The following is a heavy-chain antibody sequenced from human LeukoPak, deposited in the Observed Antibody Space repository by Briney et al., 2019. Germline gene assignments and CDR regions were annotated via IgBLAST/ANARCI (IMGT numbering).Heavy chain of an antibody. CDR2: INPNSGGT. CDR1: GYTFTGYY. CDR3: AREQQQLVLHY. J-gene: IGHJ4*02. V-gene: IGHV1-2*04. D-gene: IGHD6-13*01. Sequence: ASVKVSGKASGYTFTGYYTHWVRQVPGQGLEWMGWINPNSGGTNYAQKFQGWVTMTRDTSISTAYMELSRLRSDDTAVYYCAREQQQLVLHYWGQGTLVTVSS.